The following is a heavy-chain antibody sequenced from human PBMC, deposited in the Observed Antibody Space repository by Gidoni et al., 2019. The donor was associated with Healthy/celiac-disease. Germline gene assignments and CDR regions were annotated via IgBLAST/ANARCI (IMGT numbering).Heavy chain of an antibody. J-gene: IGHJ1*01. CDR1: GFTFRSYA. V-gene: IGHV3-23*01. D-gene: IGHD2-15*01. Sequence: EVQLLESGGGLVQPGGSLRLSCAASGFTFRSYAMSWVRQAPGKGLEWVSAISGSGGRKYDADSVKGRFTISRDNSKNTLYLQMNSLRAEDTAVYYCAKVGAANYFQHWGQGTLVTVSS. CDR2: ISGSGGRK. CDR3: AKVGAANYFQH.